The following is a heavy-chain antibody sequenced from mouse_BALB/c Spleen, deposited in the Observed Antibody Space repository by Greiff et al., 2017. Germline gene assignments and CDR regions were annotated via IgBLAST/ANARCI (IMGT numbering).Heavy chain of an antibody. V-gene: IGHV1S81*02. CDR2: INPSNGRT. Sequence: QVQLQQPGAELVKPGASVKLSCKASGYTFTSYWMHWVKQRPGQGLEWIGEINPSNGRTNYNEKFKSKATLTVDKSSSTAYMQLSSLTSEDSAVYYCARTYYGNYVYFDYWGQGTTLTVSS. J-gene: IGHJ2*01. D-gene: IGHD2-10*01. CDR1: GYTFTSYW. CDR3: ARTYYGNYVYFDY.